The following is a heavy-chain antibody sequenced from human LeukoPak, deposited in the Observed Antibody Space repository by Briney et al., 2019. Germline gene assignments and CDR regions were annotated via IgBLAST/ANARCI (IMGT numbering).Heavy chain of an antibody. CDR1: GFTFSSYS. J-gene: IGHJ3*02. Sequence: GGSLRLSCAASGFTFSSYSMNWVRQAPGKGLEWVSSISSSSSYIYYADSVKGRFTISRDNAKNSLYLQMNSLRAEDTAVYYCARDPPKAIAAGEAFDIWGQGTMVTVSS. D-gene: IGHD6-25*01. V-gene: IGHV3-21*01. CDR3: ARDPPKAIAAGEAFDI. CDR2: ISSSSSYI.